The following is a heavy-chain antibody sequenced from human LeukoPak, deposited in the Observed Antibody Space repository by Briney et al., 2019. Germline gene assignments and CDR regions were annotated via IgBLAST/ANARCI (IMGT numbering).Heavy chain of an antibody. CDR3: ARDLSGGDYYFDY. CDR2: ISYDGSNE. Sequence: SGGSLRLSCEASGFTFSSYAMRWVRQAPGKGLEWVAVISYDGSNEYHADSVKGRFTISRDNSKNTLYLQMSSLRAEDTAVYYCARDLSGGDYYFDYWGQGTLVTVSS. CDR1: GFTFSSYA. J-gene: IGHJ4*02. D-gene: IGHD2-21*02. V-gene: IGHV3-30*04.